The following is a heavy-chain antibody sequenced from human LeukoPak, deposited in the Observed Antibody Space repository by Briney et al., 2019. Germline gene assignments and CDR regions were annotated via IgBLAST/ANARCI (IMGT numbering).Heavy chain of an antibody. J-gene: IGHJ4*02. D-gene: IGHD6-19*01. CDR3: AREGGSGWTFDY. CDR1: GFTFSSYS. CDR2: ISSRSSTK. V-gene: IGHV3-48*04. Sequence: GGSLRLSCAASGFTFSSYSMNWVRQAPGKGLEWVSHISSRSSTKYHADSVRGRFTISRGNARNSLYLHMNSLRADDTALYYCAREGGSGWTFDYWGQGALVTVSS.